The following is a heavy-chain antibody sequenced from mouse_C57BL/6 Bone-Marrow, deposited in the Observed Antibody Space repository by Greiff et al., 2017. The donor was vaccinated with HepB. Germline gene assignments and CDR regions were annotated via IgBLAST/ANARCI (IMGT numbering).Heavy chain of an antibody. CDR1: GYTFTSYW. CDR3: AGQHTTVVAKGFAY. CDR2: IDPTDSYT. J-gene: IGHJ3*01. V-gene: IGHV1-59*01. D-gene: IGHD1-1*01. Sequence: QVQLQQPGAELVRPGTSVKLSCKASGYTFTSYWMHWVKQRPGQGLEWIGVIDPTDSYTTYNQKFKGKATLTVDTSSSTAYMQLSSLTSEDSAVYDGAGQHTTVVAKGFAYWGQGTLVTVSA.